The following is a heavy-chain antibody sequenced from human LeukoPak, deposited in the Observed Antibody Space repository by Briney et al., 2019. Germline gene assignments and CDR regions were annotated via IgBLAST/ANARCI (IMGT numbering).Heavy chain of an antibody. J-gene: IGHJ4*02. CDR1: GGSFSGYY. CDR2: INHSGST. D-gene: IGHD1-26*01. Sequence: SETLSLTCAVYGGSFSGYYWSWIRQPPGKGLEWIGEINHSGSTNYNPSLKSRVTISVDTSKNQFSLKVNSVTASDTAVYYCVRDRELYYWGQGILVTVSS. CDR3: VRDRELYY. V-gene: IGHV4-34*01.